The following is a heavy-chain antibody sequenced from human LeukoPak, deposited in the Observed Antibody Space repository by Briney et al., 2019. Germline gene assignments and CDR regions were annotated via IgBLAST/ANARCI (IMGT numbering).Heavy chain of an antibody. CDR1: GGSISSSSYY. CDR2: IHYSGST. CDR3: ARVRCSGGSCPYYYYYYYMDV. D-gene: IGHD2-15*01. V-gene: IGHV4-39*07. J-gene: IGHJ6*03. Sequence: PSETLSLTCTVSGGSISSSSYYWAWIRQPPGEGLEWIGSIHYSGSTYYNPSLQSRVTISIDTSKNQFSLKLRFVTAADTAVYYCARVRCSGGSCPYYYYYYYMDVWGKGTTVTVSS.